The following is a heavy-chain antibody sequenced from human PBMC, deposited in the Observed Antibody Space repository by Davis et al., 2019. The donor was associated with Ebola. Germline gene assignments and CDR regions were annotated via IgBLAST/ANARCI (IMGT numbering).Heavy chain of an antibody. CDR3: ATVYSSGRPFDY. V-gene: IGHV3-30-3*01. CDR1: GFIFSNYA. CDR2: ISYNGVNK. D-gene: IGHD6-19*01. Sequence: GGSLRLSCAASGFIFSNYAMHWVRQAPGKGLEWVAVISYNGVNKNCADSVKGRFTVSRDNSKNTLYLQMNSLRAEDTAVYHCATVYSSGRPFDYWGQGTLVTVSS. J-gene: IGHJ4*02.